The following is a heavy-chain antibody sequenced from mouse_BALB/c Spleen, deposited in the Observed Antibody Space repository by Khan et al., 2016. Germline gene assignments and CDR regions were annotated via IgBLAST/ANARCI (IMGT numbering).Heavy chain of an antibody. V-gene: IGHV14-3*02. Sequence: VQLKQSGAELVKPGASVKLSCTASGFNIKDTYMHWVKQRPEQGLEWIGRIDPANGNTKYDPKFQGKATITADTSSNTAYLQLSSLTFEDTAVYYCARGVYGSSDYYAMDYWGQGTSVTVSS. D-gene: IGHD1-1*01. J-gene: IGHJ4*01. CDR3: ARGVYGSSDYYAMDY. CDR1: GFNIKDTY. CDR2: IDPANGNT.